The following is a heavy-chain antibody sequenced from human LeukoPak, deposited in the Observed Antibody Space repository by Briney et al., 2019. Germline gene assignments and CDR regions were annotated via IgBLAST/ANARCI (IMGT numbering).Heavy chain of an antibody. Sequence: PGGSLRLSCAASGFTFSSYSMNWVRQAPGKGLEWVSSISGSSSYIYYADSVTGRFTISRDNAKNSLFLQMNSLRAEDTAFYYCARDDCVSTSCSSDYWGQGTLVTVSS. CDR2: ISGSSSYI. CDR3: ARDDCVSTSCSSDY. J-gene: IGHJ4*02. CDR1: GFTFSSYS. V-gene: IGHV3-21*04. D-gene: IGHD2-2*01.